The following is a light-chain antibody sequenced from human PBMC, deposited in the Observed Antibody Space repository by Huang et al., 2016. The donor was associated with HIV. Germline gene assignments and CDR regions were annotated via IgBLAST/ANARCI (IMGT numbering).Light chain of an antibody. V-gene: IGKV1-39*01. CDR1: QDIGSH. Sequence: DIQMTQSPSSLSASVGDRVTLTCRTSQDIGSHLNWYQQRPGRAPKLLRDVSSTLQSGVPSRFSGGGSGTDVTLTISNLQPEDFATYYCQHSYVSLGYTFGQGTKLEI. CDR2: VSS. CDR3: QHSYVSLGYT. J-gene: IGKJ2*01.